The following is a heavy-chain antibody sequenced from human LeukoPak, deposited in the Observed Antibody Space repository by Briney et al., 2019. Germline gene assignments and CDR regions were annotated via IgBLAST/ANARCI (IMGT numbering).Heavy chain of an antibody. CDR3: VRSPRDSNLDY. V-gene: IGHV1-8*01. CDR1: GYTFTSYD. Sequence: ASVKVSCKTSGYTFTSYDINWVRQATGQGLEWMGWMNPNNGNTDYAQKFQGRVTMTSNTSIRTAYMELSSLKSEDTAVYYCVRSPRDSNLDYWGQGTLVTVSS. D-gene: IGHD2-15*01. CDR2: MNPNNGNT. J-gene: IGHJ4*02.